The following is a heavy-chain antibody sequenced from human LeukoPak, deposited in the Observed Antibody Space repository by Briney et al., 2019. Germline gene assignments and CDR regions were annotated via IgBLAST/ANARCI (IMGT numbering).Heavy chain of an antibody. CDR2: VKQDGSEK. V-gene: IGHV3-7*01. CDR1: DFTFSSYW. Sequence: GGSLGLSCAASDFTFSSYWMAWVRQAPGKGLEWVANVKQDGSEKYYVDSVKGRFTISRDNPKNSLYLQMNSLRAEDTAVYYCARDAGVAAAGSVFDYWGQGTLVTVSS. J-gene: IGHJ4*02. D-gene: IGHD6-13*01. CDR3: ARDAGVAAAGSVFDY.